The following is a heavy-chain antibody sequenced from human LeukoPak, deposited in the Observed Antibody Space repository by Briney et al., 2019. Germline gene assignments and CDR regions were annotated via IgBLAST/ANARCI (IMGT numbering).Heavy chain of an antibody. CDR3: ARGLSSEVAVEFDY. Sequence: SSETLSLTCAVYGGSFSGYYWSWIRQPPGKGLEWIGEINHSGSTNYNPSLKSRVTISVDTSKNQFSLKLSSVTAADTAVYYCARGLSSEVAVEFDYWGQGTLVTVSS. D-gene: IGHD6-19*01. J-gene: IGHJ4*02. V-gene: IGHV4-34*01. CDR2: INHSGST. CDR1: GGSFSGYY.